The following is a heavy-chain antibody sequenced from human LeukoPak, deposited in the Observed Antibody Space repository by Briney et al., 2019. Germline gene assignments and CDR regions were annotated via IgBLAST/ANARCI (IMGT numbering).Heavy chain of an antibody. V-gene: IGHV3-23*01. Sequence: GGSLRLSCAVSGFTFYSYGMSWVRQAPGKGLEWVSAITASGAATYIADSVKGRFVISRDNSKNTLYLQMNSLRAEDTALYHCARDPGYDSSPPGWGQGTLVTVSS. D-gene: IGHD3-22*01. CDR1: GFTFYSYG. J-gene: IGHJ4*02. CDR3: ARDPGYDSSPPG. CDR2: ITASGAAT.